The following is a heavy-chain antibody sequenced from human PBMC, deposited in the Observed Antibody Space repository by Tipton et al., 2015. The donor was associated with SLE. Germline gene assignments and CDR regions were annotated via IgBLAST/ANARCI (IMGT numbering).Heavy chain of an antibody. J-gene: IGHJ2*01. D-gene: IGHD5-18*01. Sequence: TLSLTCTVSGGSINTGAYYWSWIRQLPGKGLEWIGYIYYSGSTSYNPSLKSRLTTSIDTSKNQFSLTLSSVTDVDTAVYYCARTAGRSVKLWYFDLWGRGTLVTVSS. CDR2: IYYSGST. CDR3: ARTAGRSVKLWYFDL. CDR1: GGSINTGAYY. V-gene: IGHV4-31*03.